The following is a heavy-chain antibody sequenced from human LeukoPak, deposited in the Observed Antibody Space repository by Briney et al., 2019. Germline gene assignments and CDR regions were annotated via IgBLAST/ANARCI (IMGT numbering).Heavy chain of an antibody. V-gene: IGHV1-2*04. CDR3: ARGGPYGDRYYFES. Sequence: SVKVSCKASGYTFTGYYMHWVRQAPGQGLEWMGWINPKSGGTNYAQRFQDWVTMTRDTSISTAYMDLTRLRSDDTGVYYCARGGPYGDRYYFESWGQGTLVTVSS. CDR2: INPKSGGT. CDR1: GYTFTGYY. D-gene: IGHD4-17*01. J-gene: IGHJ4*02.